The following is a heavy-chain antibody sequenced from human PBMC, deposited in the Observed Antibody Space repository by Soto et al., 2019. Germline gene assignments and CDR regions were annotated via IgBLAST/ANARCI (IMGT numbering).Heavy chain of an antibody. CDR2: IIPIFGTA. Sequence: QVQLVQSGAEVKKPGSSVKVSCKASGGTFSSYAISWVRQAPGQGLEWMGGIIPIFGTANYAQKFQGRVTITADESTSPAYMELSSLRSEDTAVYYCAGGGYCSGGSCYSTLDYWGQGTLVTVSS. D-gene: IGHD2-15*01. J-gene: IGHJ4*02. V-gene: IGHV1-69*12. CDR1: GGTFSSYA. CDR3: AGGGYCSGGSCYSTLDY.